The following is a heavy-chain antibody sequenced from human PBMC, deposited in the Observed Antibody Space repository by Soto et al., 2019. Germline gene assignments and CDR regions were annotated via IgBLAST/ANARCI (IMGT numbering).Heavy chain of an antibody. CDR1: GGTFSSYA. J-gene: IGHJ6*02. Sequence: QVQLVQSGAEVKKPGSSVKVSCKASGGTFSSYAISWVRQAPGQGLEWMGGIIPIFGTANYAQKFQGRVTITADESTSTAYMERSSLRSEDTAVYYCARAEWLLSSSYYYYGIDVWGQGTTVTVSS. CDR3: ARAEWLLSSSYYYYGIDV. D-gene: IGHD3-3*01. CDR2: IIPIFGTA. V-gene: IGHV1-69*12.